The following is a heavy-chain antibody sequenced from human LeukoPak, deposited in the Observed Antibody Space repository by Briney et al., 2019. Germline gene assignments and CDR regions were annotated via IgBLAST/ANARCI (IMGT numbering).Heavy chain of an antibody. V-gene: IGHV3-74*01. CDR3: ARVQYYYDSSGYYSEGVDY. Sequence: PGGSLRLSCAASGFTLSKYWMHWVRQAPGKGLVWVSRINSDGSSTSYAESVKGRFTISRDNAKNTLYLQMNSLRAEDTAVYYCARVQYYYDSSGYYSEGVDYWGQGTLVTVSS. CDR2: INSDGSST. CDR1: GFTLSKYW. J-gene: IGHJ4*02. D-gene: IGHD3-22*01.